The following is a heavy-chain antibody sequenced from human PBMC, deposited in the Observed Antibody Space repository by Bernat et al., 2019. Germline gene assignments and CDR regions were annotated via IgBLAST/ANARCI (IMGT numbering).Heavy chain of an antibody. CDR2: INPSGGST. V-gene: IGHV1-46*03. D-gene: IGHD3-10*01. CDR1: GYTFTSYY. Sequence: QVQLVQSGAEVKKPGASVKVSCKASGYTFTSYYMHWVRQAPGQGLEWMGIINPSGGSTSYAQKFQGRVTMTRDTSTSTVYMELSSLRSEDTAVYYCARDRKQFGNPYYYYGMDVWGQGTTVTVSS. J-gene: IGHJ6*02. CDR3: ARDRKQFGNPYYYYGMDV.